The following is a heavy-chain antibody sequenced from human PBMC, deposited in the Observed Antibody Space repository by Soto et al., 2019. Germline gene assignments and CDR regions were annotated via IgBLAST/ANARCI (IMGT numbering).Heavy chain of an antibody. CDR1: VGSISSGGYY. D-gene: IGHD2-8*01. Sequence: SETLSLTCTVSVGSISSGGYYWSWIRQHPGKGREWIGYIYYSRSTYYNPSLKSRVTISVDTSKNQFSLKLSSVTAADTAVYYCASECSVLMENWFGPWGQGTLVTVSS. CDR2: IYYSRST. J-gene: IGHJ5*02. V-gene: IGHV4-31*03. CDR3: ASECSVLMENWFGP.